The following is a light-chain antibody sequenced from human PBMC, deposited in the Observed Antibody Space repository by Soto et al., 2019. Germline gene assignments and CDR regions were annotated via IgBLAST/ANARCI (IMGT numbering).Light chain of an antibody. CDR3: QHYGSSLIFT. CDR2: GAS. Sequence: EIVLTQSPGTLSLSPGERATLSCRASQSISSSYLAWYQQKPGQAPRLLIYGASSRATDIPDRFSGSGSGTDFTLTISRLEPEDFAVYYCQHYGSSLIFTFGPGTKVDIK. CDR1: QSISSSY. V-gene: IGKV3-20*01. J-gene: IGKJ3*01.